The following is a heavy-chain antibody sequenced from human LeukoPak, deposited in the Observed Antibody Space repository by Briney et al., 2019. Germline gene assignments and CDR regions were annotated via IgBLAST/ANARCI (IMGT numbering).Heavy chain of an antibody. D-gene: IGHD3-10*01. CDR1: GFTFSSSA. J-gene: IGHJ4*02. V-gene: IGHV3-23*01. CDR3: GKLLYSSGMYHFDY. Sequence: GGSLRLSCATSGFTFSSSAMSWVRQPPGKGLAWVSTISGSGGGTYYADSVKGRFAISRDNSKNTLYLQMNSLRAEDTAVFYCGKLLYSSGMYHFDYWGQGTLVTVSS. CDR2: ISGSGGGT.